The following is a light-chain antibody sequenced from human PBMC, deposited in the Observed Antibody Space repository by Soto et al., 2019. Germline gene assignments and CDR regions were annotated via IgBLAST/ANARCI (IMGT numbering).Light chain of an antibody. V-gene: IGLV7-43*01. CDR1: TGAVTSDNY. CDR3: MLHYGGSQV. J-gene: IGLJ2*01. CDR2: STS. Sequence: QAVVTQEPSLTVSPGGTVTLTCASSTGAVTSDNYPNWLQQKPGQAPRALIYSTSKKHSRTPARFSGSLLGGKAALTLSGVQPEDEADYYCMLHYGGSQVFGGGTKLTVL.